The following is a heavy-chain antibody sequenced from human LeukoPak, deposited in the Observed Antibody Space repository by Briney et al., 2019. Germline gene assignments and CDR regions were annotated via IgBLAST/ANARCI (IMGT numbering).Heavy chain of an antibody. CDR2: MNPNSGNT. CDR1: GYTFTSYD. V-gene: IGHV1-8*01. Sequence: GASVKVSCKASGYTFTSYDINWVRQATGQGLEWMGWMNPNSGNTGYAQKFQGRVTMTRNTSISTAYMELSSLRSEDTAVYYCARTLRKLVPKDSRRYYYYYYGMDVWGQGTTVTVSS. J-gene: IGHJ6*02. CDR3: ARTLRKLVPKDSRRYYYYYYGMDV. D-gene: IGHD3-9*01.